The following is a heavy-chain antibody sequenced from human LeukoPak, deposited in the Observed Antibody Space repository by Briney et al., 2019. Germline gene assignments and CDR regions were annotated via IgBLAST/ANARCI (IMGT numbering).Heavy chain of an antibody. V-gene: IGHV1-69*06. J-gene: IGHJ3*02. CDR2: IIPIFGTA. CDR3: ARGRENYGDYVDAFDI. CDR1: GGTFSSYA. D-gene: IGHD4-17*01. Sequence: GSSVKVSCMASGGTFSSYAISWVRQAPGQGLEWMGGIIPIFGTANYAQKFQGRVTITADKSTSTAYMELSSLRSEDTAVYYCARGRENYGDYVDAFDIWGQGTMVTVSS.